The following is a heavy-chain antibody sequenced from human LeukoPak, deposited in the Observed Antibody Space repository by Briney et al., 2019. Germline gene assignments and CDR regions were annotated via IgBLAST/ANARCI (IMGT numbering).Heavy chain of an antibody. Sequence: ASVKVSCKASGYTFTDYYIHWVRQAPGQGLEWMGRIDPNSGDTNYAQKFQGRVTMTRDTSISTAYMEWSRLRSDDTAVYYCARGRRSGYYDDAFDIWGQGTMVTVSS. D-gene: IGHD3-22*01. CDR2: IDPNSGDT. J-gene: IGHJ3*02. CDR1: GYTFTDYY. V-gene: IGHV1-2*06. CDR3: ARGRRSGYYDDAFDI.